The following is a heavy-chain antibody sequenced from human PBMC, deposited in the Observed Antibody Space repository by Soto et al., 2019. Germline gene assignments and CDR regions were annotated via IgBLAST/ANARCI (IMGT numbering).Heavy chain of an antibody. D-gene: IGHD4-17*01. Sequence: GGSLRLSCAASGFTFSSYAMSWVRQAPGKGLEWVSAISGSGGSTYYADSVKGRFTISRDNSKNTLYLQMNSLRAEDTGVYYCAKCDYGGNSEYTRDYYYYYYMDVWGKGTTVTVSS. J-gene: IGHJ6*03. CDR1: GFTFSSYA. V-gene: IGHV3-23*01. CDR3: AKCDYGGNSEYTRDYYYYYYMDV. CDR2: ISGSGGST.